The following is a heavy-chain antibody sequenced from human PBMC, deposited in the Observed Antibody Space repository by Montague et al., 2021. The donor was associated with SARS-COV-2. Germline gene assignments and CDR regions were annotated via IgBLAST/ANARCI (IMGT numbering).Heavy chain of an antibody. CDR1: GSTFSSYA. D-gene: IGHD3-3*01. CDR3: AKDQFVYDFWSGYGTIDY. CDR2: ISGGGGST. J-gene: IGHJ4*02. Sequence: SLRLSCAASGSTFSSYAMSWVRQAPGKGLEWVSAISGGGGSTYYADSVKGRFTISRDNSKNTLYLQMNSLRAEDTAVYYCAKDQFVYDFWSGYGTIDYWGQGTLVTVSS. V-gene: IGHV3-23*01.